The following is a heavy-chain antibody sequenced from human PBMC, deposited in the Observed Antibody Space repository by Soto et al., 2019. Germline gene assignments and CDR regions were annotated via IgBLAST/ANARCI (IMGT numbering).Heavy chain of an antibody. CDR2: FDPEDGET. D-gene: IGHD1-26*01. CDR1: GYTLTELS. V-gene: IGHV1-24*01. Sequence: VSVKVSCKVSGYTLTELSMHWVRQAPGKGLEWMGGFDPEDGETIYAQKFQGRVTMTEDTSTDTAYMELSSLRSEDTAVYYCATLSGSYSMVGDYWGQGTLVTVSS. J-gene: IGHJ4*02. CDR3: ATLSGSYSMVGDY.